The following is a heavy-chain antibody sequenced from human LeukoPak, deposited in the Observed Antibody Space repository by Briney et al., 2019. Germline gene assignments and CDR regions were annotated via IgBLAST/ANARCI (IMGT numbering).Heavy chain of an antibody. D-gene: IGHD5-18*01. CDR2: IKQDGSEK. CDR1: GFTFSSYW. J-gene: IGHJ6*02. V-gene: IGHV3-7*01. Sequence: GGSLRLSCAASGFTFSSYWMSWVRQAPGKGLEWVAHIKQDGSEKYYVDSVKGRFTISRDNAKNSLYLQMNSLRAEDTAVYYCARDRYSYGPYYYYGMDVWGQGTTVTVSS. CDR3: ARDRYSYGPYYYYGMDV.